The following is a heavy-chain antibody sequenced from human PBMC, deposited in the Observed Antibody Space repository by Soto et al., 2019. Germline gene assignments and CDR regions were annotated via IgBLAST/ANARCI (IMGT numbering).Heavy chain of an antibody. J-gene: IGHJ6*02. CDR3: ARYLRRRMAYRARWGMDV. V-gene: IGHV3-33*01. D-gene: IGHD2-21*01. Sequence: QVQLVESGGGVVQPGRSLRLSCAASGFTFRNYGMHWVRQAPGKVLEWVAVIGYDGNNKYYADSVKGRFTISRDSSKNTEYKQMNCLRAKDMAAYYCARYLRRRMAYRARWGMDVWGQGTTVTVSS. CDR1: GFTFRNYG. CDR2: IGYDGNNK.